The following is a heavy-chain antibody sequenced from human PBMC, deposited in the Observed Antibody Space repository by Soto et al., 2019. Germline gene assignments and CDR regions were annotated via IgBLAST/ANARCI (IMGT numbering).Heavy chain of an antibody. CDR3: ARTTSIYYYGMEV. D-gene: IGHD4-17*01. CDR2: MSAYNGNT. J-gene: IGHJ6*01. Sequence: ASVKVSCKASGYTFSSYGISWVGQAPGQGLEWMGWMSAYNGNTNYAQKLQDRVTMTTDTSTSTAYMELRSLRSDDTAVYYCARTTSIYYYGMEVWGQGTTVTVSS. V-gene: IGHV1-18*01. CDR1: GYTFSSYG.